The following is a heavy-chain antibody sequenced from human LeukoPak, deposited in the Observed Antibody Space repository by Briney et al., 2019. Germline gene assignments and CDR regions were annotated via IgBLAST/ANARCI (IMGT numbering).Heavy chain of an antibody. CDR2: ISSSGNTT. J-gene: IGHJ4*02. V-gene: IGHV3-11*04. CDR3: ARDSIVYYGSGSYPYYFDY. CDR1: GFTFSDYY. D-gene: IGHD3-10*01. Sequence: PGGSLRLSCAASGFTFSDYYMSWIRQAPGKGLEWVSYISSSGNTTYHADSVKGRFTISRDNAKNSLYLQMNSLRAEDTAVYYCARDSIVYYGSGSYPYYFDYWGQGTLVTVSS.